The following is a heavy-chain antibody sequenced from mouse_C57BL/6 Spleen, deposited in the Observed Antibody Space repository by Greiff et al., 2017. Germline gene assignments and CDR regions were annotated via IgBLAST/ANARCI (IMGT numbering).Heavy chain of an antibody. CDR2: ISGGGGNT. CDR3: ARRWLLDWYFDV. V-gene: IGHV5-9*01. D-gene: IGHD2-3*01. J-gene: IGHJ1*03. CDR1: GFTFSSYT. Sequence: EVMLVESGGGLVKPGGSLKLSCAASGFTFSSYTMSWVRQTPEKRLEWVATISGGGGNTYYPDSVKGRFTISRDNAKNTLYLQMSSLRSEDTALYYCARRWLLDWYFDVWGTGTTVTVSS.